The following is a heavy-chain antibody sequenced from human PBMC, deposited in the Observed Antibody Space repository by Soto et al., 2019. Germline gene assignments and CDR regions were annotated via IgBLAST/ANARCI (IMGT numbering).Heavy chain of an antibody. Sequence: AVKVSCKASGYTFTIYGISWVRQAPGRGREWMGLISAYNGNTNYAQKLQGRVTMTTDTSTSTAYMELRSMRSEDTAVYYCARGQYYYDSSGYSPSDYYYYGMDVWGQGTTVTVSS. V-gene: IGHV1-18*04. CDR1: GYTFTIYG. CDR2: ISAYNGNT. D-gene: IGHD3-22*01. J-gene: IGHJ6*02. CDR3: ARGQYYYDSSGYSPSDYYYYGMDV.